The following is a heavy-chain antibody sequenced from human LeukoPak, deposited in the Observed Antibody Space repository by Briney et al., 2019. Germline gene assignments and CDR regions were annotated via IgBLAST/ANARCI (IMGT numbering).Heavy chain of an antibody. CDR1: GGSISSSSYY. J-gene: IGHJ5*02. D-gene: IGHD3-3*01. Sequence: SETLSLTCTVSGGSISSSSYYWGWIRQPPGKGLEWIGSIYYSGSTYYNPSLKSRVTISVDTSKNQFSLKLSSVTAADTAVYYCASLEWLFLNGFDPWGQGTLVTVSS. V-gene: IGHV4-39*01. CDR2: IYYSGST. CDR3: ASLEWLFLNGFDP.